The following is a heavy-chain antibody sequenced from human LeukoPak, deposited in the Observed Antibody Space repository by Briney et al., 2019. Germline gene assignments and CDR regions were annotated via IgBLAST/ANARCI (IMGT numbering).Heavy chain of an antibody. CDR1: GYTFTGFY. Sequence: ASVTVSCKASGYTFTGFYIHWIRQAPGHGLEWMGWINPTSGGTNYALKFQGRVTMTRDTSIRTAYMELNRLRSDDTAMYYCARNGYCSTTSCFPLHYWGQGTLVTVSS. CDR2: INPTSGGT. CDR3: ARNGYCSTTSCFPLHY. D-gene: IGHD2-2*01. V-gene: IGHV1-2*02. J-gene: IGHJ4*02.